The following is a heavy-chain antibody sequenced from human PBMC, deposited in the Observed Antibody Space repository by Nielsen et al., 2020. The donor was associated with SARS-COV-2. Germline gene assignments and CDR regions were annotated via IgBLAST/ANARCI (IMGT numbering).Heavy chain of an antibody. CDR2: ISFDGLYK. CDR3: AREDRTNWYGVDY. V-gene: IGHV3-30*04. D-gene: IGHD6-13*01. CDR1: GFTFNSYA. J-gene: IGHJ4*02. Sequence: GGSLRLSCAASGFTFNSYAIHWVRQSPGKGLEWVTVISFDGLYKQYIDSVRGRFSIPRDNSKNTVSLQMDSLRSEDTAVYYCAREDRTNWYGVDYWGQGTLVTVSS.